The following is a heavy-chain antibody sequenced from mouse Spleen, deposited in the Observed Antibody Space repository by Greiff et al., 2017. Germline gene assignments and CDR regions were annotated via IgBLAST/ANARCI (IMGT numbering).Heavy chain of an antibody. D-gene: IGHD2-12*01. J-gene: IGHJ2*01. CDR1: GYAFSSSW. Sequence: QVQLQQSGPELVKPGASVKISCKASGYAFSSSWMNWVKQRPGKGLEWIGRIYPGDGDTNYNGKFKGKATLTADKSSSTAYMQLSSLTSEDSAVYFCARGGYSYYSYGYYFDYWGQGTTLTVSS. V-gene: IGHV1-82*01. CDR2: IYPGDGDT. CDR3: ARGGYSYYSYGYYFDY.